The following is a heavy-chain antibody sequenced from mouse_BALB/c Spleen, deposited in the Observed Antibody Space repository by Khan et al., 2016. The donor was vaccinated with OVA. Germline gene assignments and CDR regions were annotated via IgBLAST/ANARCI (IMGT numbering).Heavy chain of an antibody. Sequence: EVQLQESGPGLVKPSQSLSLTCTVTGYSITSDYAWNWIRQFPGNKLEWMGYISYSGRTSYNPSLKSRISITRDTSKNQFFLQLNSMTTADTATXYCARSVTITTVVATDFDYWGQGTTLTVSS. V-gene: IGHV3-2*02. CDR1: GYSITSDYA. CDR2: ISYSGRT. D-gene: IGHD1-1*01. CDR3: ARSVTITTVVATDFDY. J-gene: IGHJ2*01.